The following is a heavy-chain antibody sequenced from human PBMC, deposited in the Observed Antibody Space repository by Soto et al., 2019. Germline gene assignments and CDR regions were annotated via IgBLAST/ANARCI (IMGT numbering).Heavy chain of an antibody. V-gene: IGHV3-48*02. J-gene: IGHJ6*02. CDR3: ARGGSSTSFYYYYGMDV. CDR1: GFTFSSYS. D-gene: IGHD2-2*01. Sequence: PGGSLRLSCAASGFTFSSYSMNWVRQAPGKGLEWVSYISSSSSTIYYADSVKGRFTISRDNAKNSLYLQMNSLRDEDTAVYYCARGGSSTSFYYYYGMDVWGQGTTVTVSS. CDR2: ISSSSSTI.